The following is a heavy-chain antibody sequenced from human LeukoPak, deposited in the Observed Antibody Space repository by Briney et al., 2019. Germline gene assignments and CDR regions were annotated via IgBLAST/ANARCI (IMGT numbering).Heavy chain of an antibody. D-gene: IGHD2-2*01. V-gene: IGHV1-2*02. J-gene: IGHJ4*02. CDR2: INPNSGGT. CDR1: GYTFTSYY. CDR3: APGANFAAPYYFDY. Sequence: ASVKVSCKASGYTFTSYYIHWVRQXPGQGLEWMGWINPNSGGTNYAQKFQGRVTITRDTSISTVYMELSKLRSDDTAVYYCAPGANFAAPYYFDYWGQGTLVTVYS.